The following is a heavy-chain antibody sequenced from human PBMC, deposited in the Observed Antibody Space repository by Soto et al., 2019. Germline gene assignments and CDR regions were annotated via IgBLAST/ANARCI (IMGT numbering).Heavy chain of an antibody. CDR2: IYYSGST. Sequence: SETLSLTCTVSGGSISSYYWSWIRQPPGKGLEWIGYIYYSGSTNYNPSLKSRVTISVDTSKNQFSLKLSSVTAADTAVYYCARFVFTYYDILTGYTANWFDPWGQGTLVTVSS. CDR1: GGSISSYY. D-gene: IGHD3-9*01. CDR3: ARFVFTYYDILTGYTANWFDP. J-gene: IGHJ5*02. V-gene: IGHV4-59*01.